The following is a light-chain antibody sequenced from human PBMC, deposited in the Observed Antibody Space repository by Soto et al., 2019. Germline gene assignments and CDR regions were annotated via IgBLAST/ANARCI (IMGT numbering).Light chain of an antibody. CDR2: DVS. Sequence: QSVLTQPRSVSGSPGQSVTISCTGTSSDVGGYNYVSWYQQHPGKAPKLMIYDVSKRPSGVPDRFSGSKSGNTASLTISGLQAEDEADYYCCSYAGSYTWVFGGGNKLTVL. V-gene: IGLV2-11*01. CDR3: CSYAGSYTWV. J-gene: IGLJ3*02. CDR1: SSDVGGYNY.